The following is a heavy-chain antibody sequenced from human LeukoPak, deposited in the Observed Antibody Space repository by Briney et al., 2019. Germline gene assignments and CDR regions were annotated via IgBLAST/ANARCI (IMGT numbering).Heavy chain of an antibody. Sequence: PSETLSLTYRFSGDSLTYYYWTWIRQPAGKGLEWIGRIFSTGSTNYNPSLQSRVTISVDKSKNQFSLRLSSVTAADTAVYFCVREVQLWRQNMYFYYMDAWGKGTTVIVSS. CDR1: GDSLTYYY. V-gene: IGHV4-4*07. CDR2: IFSTGST. CDR3: VREVQLWRQNMYFYYMDA. J-gene: IGHJ6*03. D-gene: IGHD3-16*01.